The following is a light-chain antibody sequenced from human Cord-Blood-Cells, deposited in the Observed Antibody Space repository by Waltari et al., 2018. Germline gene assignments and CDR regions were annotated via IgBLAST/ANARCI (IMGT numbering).Light chain of an antibody. J-gene: IGLJ2*01. CDR1: SSDVGGYNY. Sequence: QSALTPPPSASGSPGQSVTISCTGTSSDVGGYNYVSWYQQHPVKAPNLMIYEVSKRPSGVPDRFSGSKSGNTASLTVSGLQAEDEADYYCSSYAGSNNLVFGGGTKLTVL. V-gene: IGLV2-8*01. CDR3: SSYAGSNNLV. CDR2: EVS.